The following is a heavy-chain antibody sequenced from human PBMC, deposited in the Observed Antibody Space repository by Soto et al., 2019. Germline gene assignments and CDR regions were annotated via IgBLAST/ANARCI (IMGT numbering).Heavy chain of an antibody. D-gene: IGHD2-2*01. Sequence: QVQLQQWGAGLLKPSETLSLTCAVYGGSFSGYYWSWIRQPPGKGLEWIGEINHSGSTNYNPSLKSRVTISVDTSKNQFSLKLSSVTAADTAVYYCARGWGYQLLLRNYYYYMDVWGKGTTVTVSS. CDR2: INHSGST. V-gene: IGHV4-34*01. J-gene: IGHJ6*03. CDR1: GGSFSGYY. CDR3: ARGWGYQLLLRNYYYYMDV.